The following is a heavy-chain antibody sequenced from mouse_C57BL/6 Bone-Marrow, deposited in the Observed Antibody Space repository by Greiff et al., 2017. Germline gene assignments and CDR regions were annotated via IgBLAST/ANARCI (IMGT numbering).Heavy chain of an antibody. CDR3: TTTVFDY. Sequence: VQLQPSGAELVRPGASVKLSCTASGFNIKDDYMHWVKQRPEQGLEWIGWIDPENGDTEYASKFQGQATITADTSSNTAYLQLSSLTSEDTAVYYCTTTVFDYWGQGTTLTVSS. J-gene: IGHJ2*01. CDR2: IDPENGDT. D-gene: IGHD1-1*01. V-gene: IGHV14-4*01. CDR1: GFNIKDDY.